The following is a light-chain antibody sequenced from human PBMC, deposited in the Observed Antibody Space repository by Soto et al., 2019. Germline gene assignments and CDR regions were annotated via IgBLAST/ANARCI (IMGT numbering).Light chain of an antibody. CDR1: QSVSSN. CDR2: GAS. V-gene: IGKV3-15*01. CDR3: QQYNNWPPFT. Sequence: EIVMTQSPATLSVSPGERATLSCRASQSVSSNLAWYQQKPGQAPRLLIYGASTRATGIPARFSGSGSGTAFTLTISSLQSEDFAVYYCQQYNNWPPFTFGPGTIVDIK. J-gene: IGKJ3*01.